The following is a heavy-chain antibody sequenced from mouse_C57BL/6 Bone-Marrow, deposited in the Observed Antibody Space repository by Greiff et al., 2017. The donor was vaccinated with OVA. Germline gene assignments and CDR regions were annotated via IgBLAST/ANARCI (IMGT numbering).Heavy chain of an antibody. V-gene: IGHV5-12*01. CDR1: GFTFSDYY. J-gene: IGHJ1*03. CDR2: ISNGGGST. CDR3: ARLGYYYGSSPYWYFDV. D-gene: IGHD1-1*01. Sequence: EVQRVESGGGLVQPGGSLKLSCAASGFTFSDYYMYWVRQTPEKRLEWVAYISNGGGSTYYPDTVKGRFTISRDNAKNTLYLQMSRLKSEDTAMYYCARLGYYYGSSPYWYFDVWGTGTTVTVSS.